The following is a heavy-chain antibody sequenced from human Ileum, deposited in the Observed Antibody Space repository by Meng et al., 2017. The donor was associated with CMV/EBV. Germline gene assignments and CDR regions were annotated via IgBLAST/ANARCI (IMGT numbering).Heavy chain of an antibody. CDR2: ISGSGSSM. CDR1: GFTFSSYE. Sequence: GESLKISCAASGFTFSSYEMYWVRQAPGMGLEWVSYISGSGSSMYYADSVKGRFTVSRDNAKNSLYLEMNGLRAEDTAVYYCATGLMSAFEIWGQGTMVTVSS. J-gene: IGHJ3*02. CDR3: ATGLMSAFEI. D-gene: IGHD2-8*01. V-gene: IGHV3-48*03.